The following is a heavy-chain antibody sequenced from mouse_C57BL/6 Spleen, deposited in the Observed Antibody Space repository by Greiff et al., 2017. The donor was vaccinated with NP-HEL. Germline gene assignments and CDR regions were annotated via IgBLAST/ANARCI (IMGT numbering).Heavy chain of an antibody. CDR1: GYTFTDYY. CDR2: INPYNGGT. D-gene: IGHD1-1*01. CDR3: ARGGYYYGSSYGYCDV. Sequence: EVQLQQSGPVLVKPGASVKMSCKASGYTFTDYYLNWVKQSPGKSLEWIGVINPYNGGTSYNQKFKGKATLTVDKSSSTAYMELNSLTSEDSAVYYCARGGYYYGSSYGYCDVWGTGTTVTVSS. V-gene: IGHV1-19*01. J-gene: IGHJ1*03.